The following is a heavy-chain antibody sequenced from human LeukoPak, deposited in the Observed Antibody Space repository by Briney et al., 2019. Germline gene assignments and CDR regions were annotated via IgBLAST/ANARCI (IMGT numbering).Heavy chain of an antibody. CDR3: ARGYAQWELLVDYYGMDV. J-gene: IGHJ6*02. CDR1: GYTFTSYC. CDR2: ISAYNGNT. D-gene: IGHD1-26*01. Sequence: ASVKVSCKASGYTFTSYCISWVRQAPGHGLEWMGWISAYNGNTNYAQTLQGRVTMTTDTSTSTAYMELRSLRSDDTAVYYCARGYAQWELLVDYYGMDVWGQGTTVTVSS. V-gene: IGHV1-18*01.